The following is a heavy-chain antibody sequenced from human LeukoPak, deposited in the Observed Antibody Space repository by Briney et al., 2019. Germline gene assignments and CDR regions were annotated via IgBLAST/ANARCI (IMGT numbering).Heavy chain of an antibody. CDR3: ALRDCSSTTCYPGDAFDI. CDR1: GGSISSYF. J-gene: IGHJ3*02. V-gene: IGHV4-59*08. CDR2: MYYTGST. Sequence: ASETLSLTCSVSGGSISSYFWSWIRQPPGKGLEWIGSMYYTGSTNYNPSLKSRVTISVDTSKNQFSLKLSSVTAADTAVYYCALRDCSSTTCYPGDAFDIWGQGTMVTVSS. D-gene: IGHD2-2*01.